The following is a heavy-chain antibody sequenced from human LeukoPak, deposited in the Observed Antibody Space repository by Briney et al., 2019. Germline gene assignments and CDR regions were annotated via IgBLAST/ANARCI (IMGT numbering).Heavy chain of an antibody. CDR1: GYTFTSYA. CDR3: ARSTIVGATSEFDY. Sequence: ASVKVSCKASGYTFTSYAMHWVRQAPGQRLEWMGWINAGNGNTKYSQKFQGRVTITRDTSASTAYMELSSLRSEDTAVYYCARSTIVGATSEFDYWGQGTLVTVSS. CDR2: INAGNGNT. J-gene: IGHJ4*02. D-gene: IGHD1-26*01. V-gene: IGHV1-3*01.